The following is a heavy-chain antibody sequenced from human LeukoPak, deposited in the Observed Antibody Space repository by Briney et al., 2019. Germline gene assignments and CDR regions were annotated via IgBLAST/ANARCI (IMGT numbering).Heavy chain of an antibody. J-gene: IGHJ4*02. CDR2: ISGSGGST. Sequence: PGGSLRLSCAASGFTFSSYAMSWGRQAPGKGLEWGSAISGSGGSTYYADSVKGRFTISRDNSKNTLYLQMNSLRAEDTAVYYCAKTMIVVASWSDYWGQGTLVTVSS. D-gene: IGHD3-22*01. V-gene: IGHV3-23*01. CDR1: GFTFSSYA. CDR3: AKTMIVVASWSDY.